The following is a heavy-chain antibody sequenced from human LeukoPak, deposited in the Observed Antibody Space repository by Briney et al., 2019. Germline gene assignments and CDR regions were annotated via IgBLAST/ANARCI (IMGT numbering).Heavy chain of an antibody. CDR2: IHSDGNSA. CDR3: TRGVYSSTDY. CDR1: GFGFGTSA. J-gene: IGHJ4*02. D-gene: IGHD6-13*01. Sequence: GGSLRLSCAASGFGFGTSAMSWVRQAPGKGLVWVSHIHSDGNSASYADSVKGRFTISRDNAKNTLYLQMSSLTAEDTAVYYCTRGVYSSTDYWGQGTLVTVSS. V-gene: IGHV3-74*01.